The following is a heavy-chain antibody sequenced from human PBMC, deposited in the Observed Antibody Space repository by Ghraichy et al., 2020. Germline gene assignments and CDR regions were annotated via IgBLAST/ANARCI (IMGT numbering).Heavy chain of an antibody. V-gene: IGHV5-51*01. J-gene: IGHJ6*02. CDR3: ARHRLRYGSGSSLHYYYGMDV. D-gene: IGHD3-10*01. CDR2: IYPGDSDT. CDR1: GYSFTSYW. Sequence: GESLNISCKGSGYSFTSYWIGWVRQMPGKGLEWMGIIYPGDSDTRYSPSFQGQVTISADKSISTAYLQWSSLKASDTAMYYCARHRLRYGSGSSLHYYYGMDVWGQGTTVTVSS.